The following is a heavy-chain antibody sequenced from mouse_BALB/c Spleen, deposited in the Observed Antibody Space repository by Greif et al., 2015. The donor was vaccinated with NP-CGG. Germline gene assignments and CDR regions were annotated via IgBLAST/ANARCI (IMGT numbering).Heavy chain of an antibody. CDR2: ISYSGST. J-gene: IGHJ1*01. CDR3: ARNYGSGYFDV. Sequence: EVKLQESGPGLVKPSQSLSLTCTVTGYSITSDYAWNWIRQFPGNKLEWMGYISYSGSTSHNPSLKSRISITRDTSKNQFFLQLNSVTTEDTATYYCARNYGSGYFDVWGAGTTVTVSS. CDR1: GYSITSDYA. V-gene: IGHV3-2*02. D-gene: IGHD1-2*01.